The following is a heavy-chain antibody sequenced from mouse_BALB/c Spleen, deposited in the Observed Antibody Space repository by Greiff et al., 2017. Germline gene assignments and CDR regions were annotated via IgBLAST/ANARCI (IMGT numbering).Heavy chain of an antibody. V-gene: IGHV1-7*01. CDR1: GYTFTSYW. CDR2: INPSTGYT. CDR3: ANYGSSYDYFDY. D-gene: IGHD1-1*01. Sequence: QVQLKQSGAELAKPGASVKMYCKASGYTFTSYWMHWVKQRPGQGLEWIGYINPSTGYTEYNQKFKDKATLTADKSSSTAYMQLSSLTSEDSAVYYCANYGSSYDYFDYWGQGTTLTVSS. J-gene: IGHJ2*01.